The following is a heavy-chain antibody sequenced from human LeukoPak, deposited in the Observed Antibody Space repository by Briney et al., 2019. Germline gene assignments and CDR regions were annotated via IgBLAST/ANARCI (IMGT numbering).Heavy chain of an antibody. CDR3: ARVEGYSYAD. J-gene: IGHJ4*02. Sequence: GSLRLSCAASGFTFNNYWMSWVRQVPGKGLQWVANIKQDGSAKFYVDSVKGRFTISRDNTKNSLYLRMNSLRVEDTAVYYCARVEGYSYADWGQGTLVTVSS. V-gene: IGHV3-7*01. CDR2: IKQDGSAK. D-gene: IGHD5-18*01. CDR1: GFTFNNYW.